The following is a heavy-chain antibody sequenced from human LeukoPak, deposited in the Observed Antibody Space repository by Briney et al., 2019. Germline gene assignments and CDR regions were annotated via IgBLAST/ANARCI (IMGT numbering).Heavy chain of an antibody. Sequence: ASVKVSFKASGYTFTVYYMHWVRQAPGQGLEWMGWINPNSGGTNYAQKFQGWVTMTRDTSISTAYMELSRLRSDGTAVYYCARGRATVTTLSGMDVWGQGTTVTVSS. CDR3: ARGRATVTTLSGMDV. J-gene: IGHJ6*02. CDR1: GYTFTVYY. CDR2: INPNSGGT. V-gene: IGHV1-2*04. D-gene: IGHD4-17*01.